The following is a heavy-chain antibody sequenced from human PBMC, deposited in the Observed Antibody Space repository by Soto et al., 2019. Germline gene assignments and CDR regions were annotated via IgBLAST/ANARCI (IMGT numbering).Heavy chain of an antibody. CDR1: GGSVNSGNYY. J-gene: IGHJ3*02. D-gene: IGHD1-1*01. CDR2: MSHSGGT. CDR3: ARVERGTATTVVAAFDI. Sequence: QVQLQQWGAGLLKPSETLSLTCAVFGGSVNSGNYYWSWIRQPPGKGLEWLGEMSHSGGTHFNPSLKSRVTITVDTSKNQFSLKMSSVTAADTALYYCARVERGTATTVVAAFDIWGPGTMVTVSS. V-gene: IGHV4-34*01.